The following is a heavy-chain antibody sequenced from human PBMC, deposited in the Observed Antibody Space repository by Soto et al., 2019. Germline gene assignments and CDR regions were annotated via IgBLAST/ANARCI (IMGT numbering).Heavy chain of an antibody. Sequence: GESLKISCKGSGYSFTSYWISWVRQMPGKGLEWMGRIDPSDSYTNYSPSFQVHVTISADKSISTAYLHWSSLKASDTAMYYCASTLSSSWYDRLLSYYYYYGMDVWGQGTTVTVSS. CDR1: GYSFTSYW. J-gene: IGHJ6*02. D-gene: IGHD6-13*01. CDR3: ASTLSSSWYDRLLSYYYYYGMDV. CDR2: IDPSDSYT. V-gene: IGHV5-10-1*01.